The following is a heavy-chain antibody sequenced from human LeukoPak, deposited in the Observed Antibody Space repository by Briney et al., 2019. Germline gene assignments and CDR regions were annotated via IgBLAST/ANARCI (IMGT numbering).Heavy chain of an antibody. CDR1: GGSISSSSYY. V-gene: IGHV4-39*01. CDR3: ARRVGYCSSTSCLGYNWFDP. Sequence: SETLSLTCTVSGGSISSSSYYWGWIRQPPGKGLEWIGSIYYSGSTYYNPSLKSRVTISVDTSKNQFSLKLSPVTAADMAVYYCARRVGYCSSTSCLGYNWFDPWGQGTLVTVSS. J-gene: IGHJ5*02. CDR2: IYYSGST. D-gene: IGHD2-2*01.